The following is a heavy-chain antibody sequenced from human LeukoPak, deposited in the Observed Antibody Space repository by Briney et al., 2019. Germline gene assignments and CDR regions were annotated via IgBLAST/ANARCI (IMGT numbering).Heavy chain of an antibody. V-gene: IGHV4-59*01. CDR2: IYYSGST. J-gene: IGHJ3*02. Sequence: PSETLSLTCTVSGGSISSYYWSWIRQPPGKGLEWIGHIYYSGSTNYNPSLKSRVTISVDTSKNQFSLKLSSVTAADTAVYYCARDHDTGNAFDIWGQGTMVTVSS. D-gene: IGHD5-18*01. CDR3: ARDHDTGNAFDI. CDR1: GGSISSYY.